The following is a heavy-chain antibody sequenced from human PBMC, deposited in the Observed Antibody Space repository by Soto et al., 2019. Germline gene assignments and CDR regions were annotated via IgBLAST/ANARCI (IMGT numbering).Heavy chain of an antibody. J-gene: IGHJ4*02. Sequence: EVQLVESGGGLVQPGGSLRLSCVASGFTLSSYWMHWVRQAPGKGLVWVSRINSDGSTTTYADSVKGRFTISRDIAKNTLYLQMNSLRAEDTAVYYCARVSVGGYDFSYWGQGTLVTVSS. CDR1: GFTLSSYW. CDR3: ARVSVGGYDFSY. V-gene: IGHV3-74*01. CDR2: INSDGSTT. D-gene: IGHD5-12*01.